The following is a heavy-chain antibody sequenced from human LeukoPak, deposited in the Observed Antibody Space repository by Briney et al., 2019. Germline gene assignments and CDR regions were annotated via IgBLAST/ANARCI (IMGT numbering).Heavy chain of an antibody. V-gene: IGHV4-38-2*01. D-gene: IGHD3-16*02. CDR1: GYSISSGYY. Sequence: KPSETLSLTCAVSGYSISSGYYWGWIRQPPGKGLEWIGSIYHSGSTYYNPSLKSRVTISVDTSQNQFSLKLSSVTAADTAVYYCASQSSYYYYMDVWGKGTTVTVSS. CDR3: ASQSSYYYYMDV. J-gene: IGHJ6*03. CDR2: IYHSGST.